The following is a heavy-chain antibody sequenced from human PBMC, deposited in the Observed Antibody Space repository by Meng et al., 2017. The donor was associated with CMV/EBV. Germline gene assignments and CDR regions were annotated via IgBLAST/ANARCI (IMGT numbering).Heavy chain of an antibody. CDR2: INHSGST. D-gene: IGHD3-10*01. CDR1: GGSFSGYY. J-gene: IGHJ6*02. CDR3: ARGGDANYYYYGMDV. Sequence: SETLSLTCAVYGGSFSGYYWSWIRQPPGKGLEWIGEINHSGSTNYNPSLKSRVTISVDTSKNQFSLKLSSVTAADTDVYYCARGGDANYYYYGMDVWGQGTTVTVSS. V-gene: IGHV4-34*01.